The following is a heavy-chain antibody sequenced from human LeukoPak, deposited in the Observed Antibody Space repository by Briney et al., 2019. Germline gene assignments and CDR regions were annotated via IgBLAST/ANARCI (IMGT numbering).Heavy chain of an antibody. CDR3: ARGSIVGANRPLFDY. V-gene: IGHV4-30-4*01. Sequence: SETLSLTCTVSGASIRSGDYYWSWIRQPPGKGLEWIGYIYDSGSTYYNPSLKSRITISVDTSKNQFSLKLSSVTAADTAVYYCARGSIVGANRPLFDYWGQGTLVTVSS. CDR2: IYDSGST. CDR1: GASIRSGDYY. D-gene: IGHD1-26*01. J-gene: IGHJ4*02.